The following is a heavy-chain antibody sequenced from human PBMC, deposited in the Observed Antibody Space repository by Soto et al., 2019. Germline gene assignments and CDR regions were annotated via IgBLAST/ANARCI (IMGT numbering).Heavy chain of an antibody. CDR2: ISDDGYTI. Sequence: PGGSLRLSCATSGFTFSDFYMSWVRQAPWKGPEWVSYISDDGYTIYYADSVKGRFTISRDNAENSLYLQMNNLRAEDTAVYYCSKPISPFSSSYIDCCAQVTLVTVYS. V-gene: IGHV3-11*01. CDR3: SKPISPFSSSYIDC. D-gene: IGHD3-22*01. J-gene: IGHJ4*02. CDR1: GFTFSDFY.